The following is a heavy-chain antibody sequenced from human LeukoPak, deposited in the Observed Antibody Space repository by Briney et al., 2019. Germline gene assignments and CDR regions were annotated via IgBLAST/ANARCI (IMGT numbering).Heavy chain of an antibody. V-gene: IGHV3-30*18. CDR2: ISYDGSTK. CDR3: AKQMVVATNYFDY. J-gene: IGHJ4*02. D-gene: IGHD5-12*01. Sequence: GGSLRLSCAASGFTFTNYGIHWVRQAPGKGLEWAAVISYDGSTKYYADSVKGRFTISRDNSKNTLYLQMDSLRAEDTAVYYCAKQMVVATNYFDYWGQGTLVTVSS. CDR1: GFTFTNYG.